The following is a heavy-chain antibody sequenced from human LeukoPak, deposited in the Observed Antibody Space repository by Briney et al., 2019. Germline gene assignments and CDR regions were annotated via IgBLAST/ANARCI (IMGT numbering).Heavy chain of an antibody. D-gene: IGHD1-1*01. CDR1: GGSISSSSYY. CDR3: ARDRGYNAFDY. CDR2: IYYSGST. Sequence: SETLSLTCTVSGGSISSSSYYWGWIRQPPGKGLEWIGSIYYSGSTYYNPSLKSRVTMSVDTSKNQFSLKLSSVTAADTAVYYCARDRGYNAFDYWGQGTLVTVSS. V-gene: IGHV4-39*07. J-gene: IGHJ4*02.